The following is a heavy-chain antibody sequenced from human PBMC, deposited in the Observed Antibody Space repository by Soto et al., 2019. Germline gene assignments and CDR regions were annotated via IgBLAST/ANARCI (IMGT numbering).Heavy chain of an antibody. CDR2: ISYDGSNK. D-gene: IGHD2-2*01. V-gene: IGHV3-30-3*01. J-gene: IGHJ4*02. Sequence: GGSLRLSCAASGFTFSSYAMHWVRQAPGKGLEWVAVISYDGSNKYYADSVKGRFTISRDNSKNTLYLQMSSLRAEDTAVYYCAGEAVEVPAALGGFDYWGQGTLVTVSS. CDR3: AGEAVEVPAALGGFDY. CDR1: GFTFSSYA.